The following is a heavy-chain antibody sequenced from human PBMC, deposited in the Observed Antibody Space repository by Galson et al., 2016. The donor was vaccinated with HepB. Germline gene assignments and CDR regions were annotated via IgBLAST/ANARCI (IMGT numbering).Heavy chain of an antibody. CDR3: ARVRPGAAAWKPFDP. CDR2: INPNSGNT. Sequence: SVKVSCKASGYSFNAYYMHWVRQAPGQGLEWMGWINPNSGNTDSAQKLQGRVTMTRDTSISTAYLELFRLTSDDTAVYFCARVRPGAAAWKPFDPWGQGTLVTVS. CDR1: GYSFNAYY. J-gene: IGHJ5*02. D-gene: IGHD6-13*01. V-gene: IGHV1-2*02.